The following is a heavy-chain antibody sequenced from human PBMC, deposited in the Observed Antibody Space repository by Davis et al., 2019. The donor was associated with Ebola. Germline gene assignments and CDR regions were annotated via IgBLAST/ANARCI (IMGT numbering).Heavy chain of an antibody. Sequence: ASVTVSCKASGYTFTGYYMHWVRQAPGQGLEWMGWINPNSGATKYAQNFQDRFSMTTDTSISAAYMDLSRLRSDDTAVYYCARGARFLEWYSAKEGMDVWGQGTTVTVSS. V-gene: IGHV1-2*02. CDR3: ARGARFLEWYSAKEGMDV. J-gene: IGHJ6*02. CDR2: INPNSGAT. CDR1: GYTFTGYY. D-gene: IGHD3-3*01.